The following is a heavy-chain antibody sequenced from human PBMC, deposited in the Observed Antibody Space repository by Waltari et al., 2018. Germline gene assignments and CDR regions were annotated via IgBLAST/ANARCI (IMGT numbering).Heavy chain of an antibody. D-gene: IGHD4-17*01. CDR1: GGSISSYY. Sequence: QVQLQESGPGLVKPSETLSLTCTVSGGSISSYYWSWIRQPPGKGLEWIGYIYYSGSTNHNTSLKSRVTISVDTSKDQFSLKLSSVTAADTAVYYCARETVTTGALDDWGQGTLVTVSS. V-gene: IGHV4-59*01. CDR2: IYYSGST. CDR3: ARETVTTGALDD. J-gene: IGHJ4*02.